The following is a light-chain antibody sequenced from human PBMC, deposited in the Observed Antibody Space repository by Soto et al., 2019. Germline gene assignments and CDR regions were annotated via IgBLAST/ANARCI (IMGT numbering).Light chain of an antibody. V-gene: IGLV2-14*01. CDR1: SSDIGGHDY. CDR2: EVT. J-gene: IGLJ3*02. CDR3: SSYTTNATLL. Sequence: QSVLTQPASVSGSPGQSITISCTGTSSDIGGHDYVSWYQHFPGKAPKLILYEVTQRPSGISPRFSGSKSGNTASLTISGLQSEDEADYYCSSYTTNATLLFGGGTKLTVL.